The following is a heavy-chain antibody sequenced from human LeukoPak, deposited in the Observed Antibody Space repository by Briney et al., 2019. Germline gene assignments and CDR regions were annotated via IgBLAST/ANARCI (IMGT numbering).Heavy chain of an antibody. V-gene: IGHV3-21*01. CDR3: ARDRTIFGVVPSYGMDV. CDR1: GFTFSSYS. J-gene: IGHJ6*02. Sequence: GGSLRLSCAASGFTFSSYSMNWVRQAPGKGLEWVSSISSSSSYIHYADSVKGRFTISRDNAKNSLYLQMNSLRAEDTAVYYCARDRTIFGVVPSYGMDVWGQGTTVTVS. CDR2: ISSSSSYI. D-gene: IGHD3-3*01.